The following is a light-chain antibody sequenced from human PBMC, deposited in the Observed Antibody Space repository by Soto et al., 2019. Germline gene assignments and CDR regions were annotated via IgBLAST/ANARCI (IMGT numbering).Light chain of an antibody. CDR3: QQYNNWPYT. J-gene: IGKJ2*01. CDR1: QSVSSN. CDR2: GAS. Sequence: EIVMTQSPATLSVSPGERATLSCRASQSVSSNLACYQQKPGQAPRLLLYGASTRATGIPARFSGSASGTEFTLTISSLQSEDFAVYYCQQYNNWPYTFGQGTKLEIK. V-gene: IGKV3-15*01.